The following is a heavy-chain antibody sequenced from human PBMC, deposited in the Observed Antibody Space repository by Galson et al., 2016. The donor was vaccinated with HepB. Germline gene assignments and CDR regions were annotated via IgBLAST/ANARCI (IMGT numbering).Heavy chain of an antibody. CDR3: AHRENYDFRIGYKPLHDAFDV. D-gene: IGHD3-3*01. CDR2: LFSDGDT. J-gene: IGHJ3*01. Sequence: PALVKPTQTLTLTCNFSGFSLTTAGVGVGWFRQPPGKALEWLAILFSDGDTHFSPSLKHRVTITKDISTSQVVLSMTNVGPVDTGTYYCAHRENYDFRIGYKPLHDAFDVWGQGTRVTISS. CDR1: GFSLTTAGVG. V-gene: IGHV2-5*02.